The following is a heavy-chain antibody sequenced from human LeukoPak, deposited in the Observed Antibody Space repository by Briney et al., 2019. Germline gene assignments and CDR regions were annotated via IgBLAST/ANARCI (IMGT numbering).Heavy chain of an antibody. CDR2: INHSGST. J-gene: IGHJ4*02. Sequence: PSETLSLTCAVYGGSFSGYYWSWIRQPPGKGLEWIGEINHSGSTNYNPSLKSRVTISVDTSKNQFSLKLSSVTAADTAVYYCARDNGYLLWFGELWGQGTLVTVSS. V-gene: IGHV4-34*01. CDR3: ARDNGYLLWFGEL. D-gene: IGHD3-10*01. CDR1: GGSFSGYY.